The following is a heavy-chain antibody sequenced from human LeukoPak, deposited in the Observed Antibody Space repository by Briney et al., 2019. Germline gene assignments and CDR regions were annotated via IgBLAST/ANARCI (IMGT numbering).Heavy chain of an antibody. CDR1: GYTFTGYY. CDR3: ARMIEGATFDY. J-gene: IGHJ4*02. Sequence: GASVKVSCKASGYTFTGYYMHWVRQAPGQGLEWMGIINPSGGSTSYAQKFQGRVTMTRDTSTSTVYMELSSLRSEDTAVYYCARMIEGATFDYWGQGTLVTVSS. CDR2: INPSGGST. D-gene: IGHD1-26*01. V-gene: IGHV1-46*01.